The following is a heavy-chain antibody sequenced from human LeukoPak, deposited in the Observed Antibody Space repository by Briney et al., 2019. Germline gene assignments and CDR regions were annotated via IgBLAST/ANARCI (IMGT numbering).Heavy chain of an antibody. CDR2: IYPGDSDT. Sequence: GESLKISCKGSGYSFTSYWIGWVRQMPGKGLEWMGTIYPGDSDTRYSPSFQGQVTISADKSISTAYLQWSSLKASDTAMYYCARRRGRKGGALYSSDHYYYYYMDVWGKGTTVTVSS. D-gene: IGHD6-19*01. CDR3: ARRRGRKGGALYSSDHYYYYYMDV. CDR1: GYSFTSYW. V-gene: IGHV5-51*01. J-gene: IGHJ6*03.